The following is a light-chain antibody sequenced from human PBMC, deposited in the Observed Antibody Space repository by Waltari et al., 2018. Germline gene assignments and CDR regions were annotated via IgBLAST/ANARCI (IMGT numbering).Light chain of an antibody. CDR1: QSVSPW. CDR2: KVS. J-gene: IGKJ1*01. V-gene: IGKV1-5*03. Sequence: DIQMTQSPSTLSASVGDRVTITCRASQSVSPWLAGYQQKPGKAPKLLIYKVSDLQSGVPSMFSGSGSGSGTEFTLTITSLQPDDLAIYYCQHFNGFPWTFGQGTKVEIK. CDR3: QHFNGFPWT.